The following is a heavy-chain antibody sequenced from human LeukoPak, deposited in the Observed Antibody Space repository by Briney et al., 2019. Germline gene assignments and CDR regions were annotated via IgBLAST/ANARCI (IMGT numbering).Heavy chain of an antibody. D-gene: IGHD1-26*01. V-gene: IGHV4-34*01. CDR2: GSDSGGT. CDR3: ARHGPNSGSDSEYFQH. J-gene: IGHJ1*01. Sequence: SETLSLTCAVYGGSLNGHYWSWIRQPPGKGLEWIGEGSDSGGTKFNPSLWGRVTISADTSKNQFSLKLSSVTAADTSVYYCARHGPNSGSDSEYFQHWGQGTLVTVSS. CDR1: GGSLNGHY.